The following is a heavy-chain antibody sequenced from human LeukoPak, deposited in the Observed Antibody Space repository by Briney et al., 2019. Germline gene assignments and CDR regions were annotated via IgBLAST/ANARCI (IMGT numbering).Heavy chain of an antibody. V-gene: IGHV4-59*01. Sequence: SETLSLTCTVSGGSISSYYWSWIRQPPGKGLEWIGYIYYSGSTNYNPSLKSRVTISVDTSKNQFSLKLSSVTAADTAVYYCARAPYYLNAFGIWGQGTMVTVSS. CDR2: IYYSGST. J-gene: IGHJ3*02. CDR3: ARAPYYLNAFGI. D-gene: IGHD2-21*01. CDR1: GGSISSYY.